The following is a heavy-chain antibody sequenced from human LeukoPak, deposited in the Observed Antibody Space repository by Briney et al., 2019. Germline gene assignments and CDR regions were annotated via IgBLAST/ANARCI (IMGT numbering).Heavy chain of an antibody. CDR2: VSGSGAST. J-gene: IGHJ4*02. Sequence: PGGSLRLSSAASGFTFSSYAMSWVRQAPGRGLEWVSLVSGSGASTYYADSVKGRFTISRDNSKNTLYLQMNSLRAEDTAVYYCAKWCSGDCSRRYFDYWGQGTLVTVSS. V-gene: IGHV3-23*01. D-gene: IGHD2-21*02. CDR1: GFTFSSYA. CDR3: AKWCSGDCSRRYFDY.